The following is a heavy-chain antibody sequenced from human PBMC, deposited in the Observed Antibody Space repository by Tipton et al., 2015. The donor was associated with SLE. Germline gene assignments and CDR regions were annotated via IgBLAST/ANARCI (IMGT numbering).Heavy chain of an antibody. Sequence: TLSLTCDVSGYSIISGYYWGWIRQPPGKGLEWIGNIYHSGGTYYNPSLKSRVTISVDTSKNQFSLKLSSVTAADTAMYYCAKCRGWLQSDAFHIWGQGTMVTVSS. D-gene: IGHD5-24*01. CDR2: IYHSGGT. CDR3: AKCRGWLQSDAFHI. J-gene: IGHJ3*02. V-gene: IGHV4-38-2*01. CDR1: GYSIISGYY.